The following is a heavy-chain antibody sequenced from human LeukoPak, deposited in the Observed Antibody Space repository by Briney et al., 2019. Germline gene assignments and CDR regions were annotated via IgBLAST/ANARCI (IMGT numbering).Heavy chain of an antibody. CDR3: ARLDIVGAGY. D-gene: IGHD1-26*01. J-gene: IGHJ4*02. CDR1: GYTLTELS. V-gene: IGHV1-2*02. CDR2: INPNSGGT. Sequence: ASVKVSCKVSGYTLTELSMHWVRQAPGKGLEWMGWINPNSGGTNYAQKFQGRVTMTRDTSISTAYMELSRLRSDDTAVYYCARLDIVGAGYWGQGTLVTVSS.